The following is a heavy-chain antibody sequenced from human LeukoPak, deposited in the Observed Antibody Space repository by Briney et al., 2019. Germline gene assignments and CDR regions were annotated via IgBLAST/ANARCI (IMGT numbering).Heavy chain of an antibody. Sequence: PSETLSLTCAVYGGSFSGCYWSWIRQPPGKGLEWIGEINHSGSTNYNPSLKSRVTISVDTSKNQFSLKLSSVTAADTAVYYCARGSNDGYETFDYWGQGTLVTVSS. V-gene: IGHV4-34*01. CDR3: ARGSNDGYETFDY. D-gene: IGHD5-12*01. CDR1: GGSFSGCY. CDR2: INHSGST. J-gene: IGHJ4*02.